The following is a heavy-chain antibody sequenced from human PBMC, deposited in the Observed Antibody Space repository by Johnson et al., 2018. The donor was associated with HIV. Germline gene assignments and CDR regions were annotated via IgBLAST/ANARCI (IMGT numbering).Heavy chain of an antibody. Sequence: QVYLVESGGGLVKPGGSLRLSCAASGITFSDYYMSWIRQAPGKGLEWVSYISSSGSTIYYADSVKGRFTISRDNAKNSLYLQMNSLRVDDTAVYYCARSVSLVRGALDIWGQGTMVTVSS. J-gene: IGHJ3*02. D-gene: IGHD2/OR15-2a*01. V-gene: IGHV3-11*01. CDR3: ARSVSLVRGALDI. CDR2: ISSSGSTI. CDR1: GITFSDYY.